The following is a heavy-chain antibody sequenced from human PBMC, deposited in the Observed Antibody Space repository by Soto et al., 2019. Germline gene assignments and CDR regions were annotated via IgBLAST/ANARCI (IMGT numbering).Heavy chain of an antibody. Sequence: PSETLSLTCTDSGGSISSGDYYWNWIRQHPGKGLEWIGYIYYSGSTYYNPSLRRRVVISVDTSESQFSLKLSSVTDADTAVYYCARGRGPYSGHDYWDYWGQGALVTVSS. CDR2: IYYSGST. J-gene: IGHJ4*02. V-gene: IGHV4-31*03. CDR3: ARGRGPYSGHDYWDY. D-gene: IGHD5-12*01. CDR1: GGSISSGDYY.